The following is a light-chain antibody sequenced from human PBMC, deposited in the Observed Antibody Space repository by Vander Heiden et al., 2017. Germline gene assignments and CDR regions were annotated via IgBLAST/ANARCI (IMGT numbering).Light chain of an antibody. CDR3: QQRSNWPLT. Sequence: EIVLTQSPATLSWSPGERATLSCRASQSVSSYLAWYQQKPGQAPRLLIYDASNRATGIPARFSGSGSGTDFTLTISSLEPEDFAVYYCQQRSNWPLTFGAGTKVEIK. CDR2: DAS. CDR1: QSVSSY. J-gene: IGKJ4*01. V-gene: IGKV3-11*01.